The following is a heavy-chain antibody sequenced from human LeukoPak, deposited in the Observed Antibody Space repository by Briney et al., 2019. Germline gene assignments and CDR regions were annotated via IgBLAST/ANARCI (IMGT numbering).Heavy chain of an antibody. J-gene: IGHJ4*02. V-gene: IGHV3-33*06. Sequence: GWSLRLSCATSGFTFSHYGMHWVRQALGKGLEWVALIWSDGTNRYYGDPVKGRFTISRDNFQRTVYLQMDSLRAEDTAVYYCAKDAQRGFDYSNSLDKWGQGTLVTVSS. D-gene: IGHD4-11*01. CDR1: GFTFSHYG. CDR3: AKDAQRGFDYSNSLDK. CDR2: IWSDGTNR.